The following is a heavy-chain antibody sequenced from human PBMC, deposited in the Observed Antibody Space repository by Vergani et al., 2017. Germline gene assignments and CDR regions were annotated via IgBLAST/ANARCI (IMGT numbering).Heavy chain of an antibody. V-gene: IGHV4-61*01. CDR3: ARDTLAGYYFDY. J-gene: IGHJ4*02. CDR1: GGSVSSGSYY. D-gene: IGHD1-1*01. CDR2: IYYSGST. Sequence: QVQLQESGPGLVKPSETLSLTCTVSGGSVSSGSYYWSWIRQPPGKGLEWIGYIYYSGSTNYNPSLKSRVTISVHTSKNQFSLKLSSVTAADTAVYYCARDTLAGYYFDYWGQGTLVTVSS.